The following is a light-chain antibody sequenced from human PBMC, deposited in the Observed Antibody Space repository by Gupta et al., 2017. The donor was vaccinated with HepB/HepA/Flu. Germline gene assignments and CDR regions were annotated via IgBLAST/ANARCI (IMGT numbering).Light chain of an antibody. CDR3: QARDSSHLV. CDR1: KLGDKY. J-gene: IGLJ2*01. CDR2: QDS. Sequence: SYELTQPPSVSVSPGQPGRITCSGDKLGDKYAGLHQQTPTHSHVLVIYQDSKPPAGVTELFSGSNTATTATLTSSGTQAMDDDYYYCQARDSSHLVFGGGTKLTVL. V-gene: IGLV3-1*01.